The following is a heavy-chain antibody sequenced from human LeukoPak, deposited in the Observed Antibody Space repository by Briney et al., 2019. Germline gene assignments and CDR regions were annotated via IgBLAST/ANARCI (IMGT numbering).Heavy chain of an antibody. Sequence: PGGSLRLSCAASGFTFSSYSMNWVRQAPGKGLEWVSSISSSSSYIYYADSVKGRFTISRDNAKNSLYLQMNSLRAEDAAVYYCARVASPYSSSSLDYWGQGTLVTVSS. V-gene: IGHV3-21*01. D-gene: IGHD6-6*01. J-gene: IGHJ4*02. CDR3: ARVASPYSSSSLDY. CDR2: ISSSSSYI. CDR1: GFTFSSYS.